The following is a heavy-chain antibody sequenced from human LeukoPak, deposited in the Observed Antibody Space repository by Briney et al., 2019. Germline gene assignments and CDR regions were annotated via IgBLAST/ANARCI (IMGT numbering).Heavy chain of an antibody. D-gene: IGHD3-22*01. CDR3: ARLRGKYYYDSSGYYKGLNYYYYMDV. V-gene: IGHV4-39*07. CDR1: GGSISSSSYY. Sequence: SETLSLTCTVSGGSISSSSYYWGWIRQSPGKGLEWIGEINDGGRTSYNPSLKTRVTISLDTSKNQFSLKLSSVTAADTAVYYCARLRGKYYYDSSGYYKGLNYYYYMDVWGKGTTVTISS. J-gene: IGHJ6*03. CDR2: INDGGRT.